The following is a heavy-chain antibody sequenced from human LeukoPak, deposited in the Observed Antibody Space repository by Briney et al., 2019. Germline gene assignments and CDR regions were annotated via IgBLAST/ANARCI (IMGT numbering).Heavy chain of an antibody. V-gene: IGHV4-39*01. D-gene: IGHD1-7*01. J-gene: IGHJ4*02. Sequence: SETLSLTCTVSGGSISSSSYYWGWIRQPPGKGLEWIGSIYYSGSTYYNPSLKSRVTISVDTSKNQFSLKLSSVTAADTAVYYCARRRNYLSHFDYWGQGTLVTVSS. CDR3: ARRRNYLSHFDY. CDR1: GGSISSSSYY. CDR2: IYYSGST.